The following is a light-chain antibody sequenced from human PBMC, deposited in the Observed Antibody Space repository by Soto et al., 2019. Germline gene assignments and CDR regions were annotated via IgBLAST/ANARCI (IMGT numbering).Light chain of an antibody. J-gene: IGKJ1*01. V-gene: IGKV1-5*03. CDR1: QSISSW. CDR3: QQYNSYSST. Sequence: DIHMTQSPSTPSASVGDRVTTACRASQSISSWLAWYQQKPGKAPKLLIYKASSLESGVPSRFSGSGSGTEFTLTISSLQPDDFATYYCQQYNSYSSTFGQGTKVDIK. CDR2: KAS.